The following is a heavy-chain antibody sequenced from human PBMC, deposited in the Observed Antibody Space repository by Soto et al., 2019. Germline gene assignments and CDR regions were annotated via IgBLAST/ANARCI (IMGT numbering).Heavy chain of an antibody. D-gene: IGHD2-15*01. J-gene: IGHJ6*02. CDR3: ARDLLHPSEPKGYCSAGACNFPPDGIAV. CDR1: GYTCSIHY. CDR2: INPSVGTT. Sequence: QVRLVQSGAEVKSPGASVTLSCRATGYTCSIHYIHWVRQAPGQGLAWMGIINPSVGTTSYAQRFQGRVTLPRDTSTTTVFMDLTGLTTQDTATYDCARDLLHPSEPKGYCSAGACNFPPDGIAVWGPGTTVSVS. V-gene: IGHV1-46*01.